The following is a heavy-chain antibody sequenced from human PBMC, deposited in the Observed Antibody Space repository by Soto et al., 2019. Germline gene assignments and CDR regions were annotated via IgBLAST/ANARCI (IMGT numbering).Heavy chain of an antibody. CDR1: GGXFSSXX. CDR2: IIPIFGTA. J-gene: IGHJ1*01. CDR3: AXXXXXXXXXXXXXFXH. V-gene: IGHV1-69*12. Sequence: QVQLVQSGAEVKKPGSSXXXXXXASGGXFSSXXXSWVXQAPGQGLEWMGGIIPIFGTANYAQKFQGRVTITADESTSTAYMELSSLRSEDTAVYYCAXXXXXXXXXXXXXFXHWGQGTLVTVSS.